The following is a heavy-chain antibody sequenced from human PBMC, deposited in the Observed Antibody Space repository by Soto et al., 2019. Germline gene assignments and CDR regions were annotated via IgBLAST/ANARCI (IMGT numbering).Heavy chain of an antibody. J-gene: IGHJ4*02. CDR1: GFTFSSYS. V-gene: IGHV3-21*01. CDR2: ISSSSCYI. Sequence: GGSLRLSCAASGFTFSSYSMNWVRQAPGKGLEWVSSISSSSCYIYYADSVKGRITISRDNPKNPLYQQMNSLRAEDSAVYYLAGVHSSGYGGSIDDWGQGTLVTVSS. CDR3: AGVHSSGYGGSIDD. D-gene: IGHD5-18*01.